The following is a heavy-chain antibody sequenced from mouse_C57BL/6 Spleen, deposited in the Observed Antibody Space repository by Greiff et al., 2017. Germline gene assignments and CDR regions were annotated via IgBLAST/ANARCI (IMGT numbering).Heavy chain of an antibody. CDR3: ARNYYSNLDY. D-gene: IGHD2-5*01. CDR2: IDPSDSYT. J-gene: IGHJ2*01. CDR1: GYTFTSYW. Sequence: VKLQQPGAELVMPGASVKLSCKASGYTFTSYWMHWVKQRPGQGLEWIGEIDPSDSYTNYNQKFKGKSTLTVDKSSSTAYMQLSSLTSEDSAVYYCARNYYSNLDYWGQGTTLTVSS. V-gene: IGHV1-69*01.